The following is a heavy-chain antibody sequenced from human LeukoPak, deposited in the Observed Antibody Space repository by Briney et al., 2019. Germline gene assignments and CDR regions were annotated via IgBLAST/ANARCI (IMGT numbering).Heavy chain of an antibody. J-gene: IGHJ4*02. Sequence: GGSLRLSCAASGFTFSAYSMNWVRQAPEKGLEWVSYIGSSSSPIYYADSVKGRFTISRDNAKNSLYLQMDSLRAEDTAVYYCATDQAYSFDYWGQGTLVTVSS. CDR2: IGSSSSPI. D-gene: IGHD4-11*01. V-gene: IGHV3-48*01. CDR1: GFTFSAYS. CDR3: ATDQAYSFDY.